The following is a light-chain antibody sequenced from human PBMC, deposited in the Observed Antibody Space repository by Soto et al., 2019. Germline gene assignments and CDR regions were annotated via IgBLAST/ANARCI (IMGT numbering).Light chain of an antibody. CDR1: QGISSY. V-gene: IGKV1-9*01. CDR2: AAS. Sequence: DIQLTQSPSFLSASVGDRVTITCRASQGISSYLAWFQQKPGKAPKVLIYAASILQGGVPSRFSGSGSGTEFTLTISSLQPEDFATYSCQQLNSYPLTFGGGTKVEIK. J-gene: IGKJ4*01. CDR3: QQLNSYPLT.